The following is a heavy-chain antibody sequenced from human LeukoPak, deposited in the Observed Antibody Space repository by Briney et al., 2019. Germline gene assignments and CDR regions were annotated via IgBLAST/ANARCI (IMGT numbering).Heavy chain of an antibody. CDR3: ARLPIAVAGTIFDY. D-gene: IGHD6-19*01. Sequence: PSQTLSPTCTVSGGSISSSSYYWGWIRQPPGNGLEWIGSIYYSGSSYYNPSLKRRVTISVDTSKNQFSLKLSSVTAADTAVYYCARLPIAVAGTIFDYGGQGTLVTVSS. J-gene: IGHJ4*02. V-gene: IGHV4-39*01. CDR2: IYYSGSS. CDR1: GGSISSSSYY.